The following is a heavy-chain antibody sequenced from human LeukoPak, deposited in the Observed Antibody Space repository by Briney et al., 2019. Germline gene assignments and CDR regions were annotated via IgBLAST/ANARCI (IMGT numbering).Heavy chain of an antibody. Sequence: ASVTVSCKASGYTFTGYYMHWVRQAPGQGVEWMGWINPNSGGTNYAQKFQGWVTMTRDTSISTAYMELSRLRSDDTAVYYCARGGRAVAGKVAFDIWGQGTMVTVSS. CDR1: GYTFTGYY. V-gene: IGHV1-2*04. CDR2: INPNSGGT. CDR3: ARGGRAVAGKVAFDI. D-gene: IGHD6-19*01. J-gene: IGHJ3*02.